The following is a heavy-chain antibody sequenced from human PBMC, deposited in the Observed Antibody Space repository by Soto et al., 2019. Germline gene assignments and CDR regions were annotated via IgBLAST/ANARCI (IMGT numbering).Heavy chain of an antibody. V-gene: IGHV4-34*01. D-gene: IGHD3-9*01. CDR2: INHSGST. CDR3: ARDREAYYDILTGPIYDAFDI. CDR1: GGSFSDYY. J-gene: IGHJ3*02. Sequence: SETLSLTCAVYGGSFSDYYWSWIRQPPGKGLEWIGEINHSGSTNYNPSLKSRVTISVDKSTSTAYMELSSLRSEDTAVYYCARDREAYYDILTGPIYDAFDIWGQGTMVTVSS.